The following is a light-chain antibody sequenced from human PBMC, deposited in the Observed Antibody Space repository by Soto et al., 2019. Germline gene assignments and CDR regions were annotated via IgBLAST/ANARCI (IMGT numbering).Light chain of an antibody. CDR1: KLGDKF. CDR2: QDS. J-gene: IGLJ2*01. V-gene: IGLV3-1*01. CDR3: QAWDRSTHVV. Sequence: SYELTQPPSVSVSPGQTATITCSGDKLGDKFATWYQQKPGQSPVLVIYQDSKRPSGIPDRFSGSTSGNTATLTISGTQAIDEADYYCQAWDRSTHVVFGGGTQLTVL.